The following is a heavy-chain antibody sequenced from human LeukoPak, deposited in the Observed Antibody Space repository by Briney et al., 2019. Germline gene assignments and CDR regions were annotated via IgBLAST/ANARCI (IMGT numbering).Heavy chain of an antibody. J-gene: IGHJ4*02. CDR2: FDLEDGET. D-gene: IGHD2/OR15-2a*01. V-gene: IGHV1-24*01. CDR3: ATAFPLRDFGGILDY. Sequence: ASVRASCKVSGDSRVELSLHWVRHAPVKGLVWRGGFDLEDGETTYAQKFQGGVSMTEDTSTDTAYLPMSSLQFEDTALHYCATAFPLRDFGGILDYWGQGTLVTVSS. CDR1: GDSRVELS.